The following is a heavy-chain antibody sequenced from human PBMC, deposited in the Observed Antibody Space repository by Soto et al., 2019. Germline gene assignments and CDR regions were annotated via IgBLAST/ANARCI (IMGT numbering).Heavy chain of an antibody. Sequence: PSETLSLTCTVSGGSISSSSYYWGWIRQPPGKGLEWIGSIYYSGSTYYNPSLKSRVTISVDTSKNQFSLKLSSVTAADTAVYYCARAYCSGGSCWAWSNWFDPWGQGTLVTVSS. CDR1: GGSISSSSYY. CDR2: IYYSGST. CDR3: ARAYCSGGSCWAWSNWFDP. V-gene: IGHV4-39*01. D-gene: IGHD2-15*01. J-gene: IGHJ5*02.